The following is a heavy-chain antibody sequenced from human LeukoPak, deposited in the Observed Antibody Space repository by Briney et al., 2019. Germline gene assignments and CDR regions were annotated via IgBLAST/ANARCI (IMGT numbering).Heavy chain of an antibody. J-gene: IGHJ6*01. Sequence: AAVKLSCTASGYTFTSYGISWVRQAPGQGLEWMGWISAYNGNTNYAQKLQVRVTMTTDTSTSTAYMELRSLRSDDTAVYYCARALGYDILTGYYDDYGMDVWG. CDR2: ISAYNGNT. D-gene: IGHD3-9*01. V-gene: IGHV1-18*01. CDR3: ARALGYDILTGYYDDYGMDV. CDR1: GYTFTSYG.